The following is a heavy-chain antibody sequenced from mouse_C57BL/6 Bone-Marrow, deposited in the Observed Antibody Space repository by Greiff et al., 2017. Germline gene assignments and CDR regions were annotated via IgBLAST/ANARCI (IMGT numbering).Heavy chain of an antibody. J-gene: IGHJ4*01. Sequence: QVQLQQPGAELVKPGASVKLSCKASGYTFTSYWMQWVKQRPGQGLEWIGEIDPSDSYTNYNQKFKGKATLTVDTSSSTAYMQLSSLTSEDSAVYYCARGGAITTVVAQYYYAMDYWGQGTSVTVSS. V-gene: IGHV1-50*01. CDR1: GYTFTSYW. CDR3: ARGGAITTVVAQYYYAMDY. CDR2: IDPSDSYT. D-gene: IGHD1-1*01.